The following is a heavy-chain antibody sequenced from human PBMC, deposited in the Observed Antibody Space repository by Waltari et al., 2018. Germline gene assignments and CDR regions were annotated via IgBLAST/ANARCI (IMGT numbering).Heavy chain of an antibody. CDR1: GFRFGGYT. V-gene: IGHV3-21*06. CDR2: IISSSTYI. Sequence: EVQLVESGGGLVKPGGSLRLSCAASGFRFGGYTMNWVRQAPGKGLELVSSIISSSTYIYYADSVKGRFTISRDNAKNSLFLQINSLRAEDTALYYCASGSTRRDYFDYWGQGTLVTVSS. CDR3: ASGSTRRDYFDY. J-gene: IGHJ4*02.